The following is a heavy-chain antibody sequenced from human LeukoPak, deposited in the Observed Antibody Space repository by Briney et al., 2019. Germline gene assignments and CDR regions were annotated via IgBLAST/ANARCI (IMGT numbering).Heavy chain of an antibody. CDR2: ISSNGATT. J-gene: IGHJ4*02. V-gene: IGHV3-64D*06. CDR3: VKDRSIAAPNNDFFDS. D-gene: IGHD6-6*01. CDR1: GFTFNKFY. Sequence: GGSLRLSYSASGFTFNKFYLHWVCQAPGKGLEFVSHISSNGATTYYADSVKGRFTISRDNYTLYLQMSSLRADDTAVYYCVKDRSIAAPNNDFFDSWGQGALVTVSS.